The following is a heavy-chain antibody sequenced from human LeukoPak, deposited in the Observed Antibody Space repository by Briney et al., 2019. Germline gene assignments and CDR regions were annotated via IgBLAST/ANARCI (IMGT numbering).Heavy chain of an antibody. CDR1: GGSISSYY. CDR2: IYYSGST. D-gene: IGHD5-18*01. J-gene: IGHJ6*03. Sequence: SETLSLTCTVSGGSISSYYWSWIRQPPGKGLEWIGYIYYSGSTYYNPSLKSRVTISVDTSKNQFSLKLSSVTAADTAVYYCARTTEGGYTYNYFYYYYMDVWGKGTTVTISS. CDR3: ARTTEGGYTYNYFYYYYMDV. V-gene: IGHV4-59*01.